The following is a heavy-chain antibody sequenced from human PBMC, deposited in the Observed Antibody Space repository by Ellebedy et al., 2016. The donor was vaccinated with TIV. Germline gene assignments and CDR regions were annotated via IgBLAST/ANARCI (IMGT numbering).Heavy chain of an antibody. V-gene: IGHV5-51*01. CDR3: ARRKYGGPFDY. J-gene: IGHJ4*02. CDR2: IYPGDSDT. CDR1: GYSFTNHW. Sequence: GESLKISCKGSGYSFTNHWIGWVRQKPGKGLEWMAVIYPGDSDTRYSPSFQGQVNISADKSINTAYLQWSSLKASDTAMYYCARRKYGGPFDYWGQGTLVTVSS. D-gene: IGHD4-23*01.